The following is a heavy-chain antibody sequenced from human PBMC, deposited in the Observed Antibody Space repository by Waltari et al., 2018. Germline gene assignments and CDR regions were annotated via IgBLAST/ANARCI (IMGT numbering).Heavy chain of an antibody. D-gene: IGHD6-13*01. CDR1: CATIRAYY. CDR2: IYSSGST. V-gene: IGHV4-59*01. J-gene: IGHJ4*02. Sequence: QVQLQESGPGLVKPSDTLSLTCTVSCATIRAYYWRWFRQPPGEGLEWIGYIYSSGSTNYNPSLKSRVTISVDTSKNQFSLMLTSVTAADTAVYYCARDTYSRVGGFDYWGQGTLVTVAS. CDR3: ARDTYSRVGGFDY.